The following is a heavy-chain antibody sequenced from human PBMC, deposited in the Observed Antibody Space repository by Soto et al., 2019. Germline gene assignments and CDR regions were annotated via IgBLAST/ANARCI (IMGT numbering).Heavy chain of an antibody. Sequence: EVQLLESGGGLVQPGGSLRLSCAASGFTFSSYAMSWVRQAPGKGLEWVSAISGSGGSTYYADSVKGRFTISRDNSKNTLYLQMNSLRAEDTAVDYCAKVRELRFLEWLPIFDYWGQGTLVTVSS. J-gene: IGHJ4*02. V-gene: IGHV3-23*01. CDR3: AKVRELRFLEWLPIFDY. D-gene: IGHD3-3*01. CDR1: GFTFSSYA. CDR2: ISGSGGST.